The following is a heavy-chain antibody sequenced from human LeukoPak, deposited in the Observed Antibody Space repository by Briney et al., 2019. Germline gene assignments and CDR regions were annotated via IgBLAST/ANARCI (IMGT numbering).Heavy chain of an antibody. V-gene: IGHV4-39*07. Sequence: SETLSLTCTVSGGSISSSSYYWGWIRQPPGKGLEWIGSIYHSGSTYYNPSLKSRVTISVDRSKNQFSLKLSSVTAADTAVYYCARVPDDCTNGVCYLYYFDYWGQGTLVTVSS. D-gene: IGHD2-8*01. CDR1: GGSISSSSYY. CDR3: ARVPDDCTNGVCYLYYFDY. CDR2: IYHSGST. J-gene: IGHJ4*02.